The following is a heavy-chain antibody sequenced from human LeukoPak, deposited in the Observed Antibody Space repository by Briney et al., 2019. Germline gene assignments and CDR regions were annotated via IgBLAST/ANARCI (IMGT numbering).Heavy chain of an antibody. CDR2: IYYSGST. V-gene: IGHV4-39*07. J-gene: IGHJ6*03. D-gene: IGHD3-16*01. Sequence: SETLSLTCSVSGGSISSSSYYWGWIRQPPGKGLEWIGSIYYSGSTYYNPSLKSRVTISVDTSKNQFSLKLTSVTAADTAVYYCARDLGDVFYYMDVWGKGTTVTVSS. CDR3: ARDLGDVFYYMDV. CDR1: GGSISSSSYY.